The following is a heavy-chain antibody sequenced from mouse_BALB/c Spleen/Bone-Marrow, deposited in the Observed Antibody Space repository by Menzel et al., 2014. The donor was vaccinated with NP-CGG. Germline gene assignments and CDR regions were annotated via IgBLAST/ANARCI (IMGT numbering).Heavy chain of an antibody. CDR3: ARTGTDWYFDV. V-gene: IGHV1-9*01. CDR2: ILPGSGST. Sequence: QVQLKESGAELMKPGASVKISCKATGYTFSSYWIEWVKQRPGHGLEWIGEILPGSGSTNYNEKFKGKATFTADTSSNTAYMQLSSVTSEDSAVYYCARTGTDWYFDVWGAGTTVTVSS. J-gene: IGHJ1*01. D-gene: IGHD4-1*01. CDR1: GYTFSSYW.